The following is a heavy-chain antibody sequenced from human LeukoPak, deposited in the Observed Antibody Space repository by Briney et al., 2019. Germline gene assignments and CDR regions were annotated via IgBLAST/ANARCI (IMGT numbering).Heavy chain of an antibody. Sequence: ASVKVSCKTSGYTFSSYAVNWVRQTPGQGLEWMGWIGTNTGNPAYAQGFTGRFVFSLDTSVSTAYLQISGLKSEDTAVYYCARIAEAGPQVHWYDPWGQGTLVTVSS. V-gene: IGHV7-4-1*02. D-gene: IGHD6-19*01. J-gene: IGHJ5*02. CDR2: IGTNTGNP. CDR3: ARIAEAGPQVHWYDP. CDR1: GYTFSSYA.